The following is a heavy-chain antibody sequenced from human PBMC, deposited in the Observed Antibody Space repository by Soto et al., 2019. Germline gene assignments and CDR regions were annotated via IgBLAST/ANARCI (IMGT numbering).Heavy chain of an antibody. CDR3: ARANYDYVWGSYRHGAFDI. CDR1: GYTFTSYG. CDR2: ISAYNGNT. V-gene: IGHV1-18*04. Sequence: ASVKVSCKASGYTFTSYGISWVRQAPGQGLEWMGWISAYNGNTNYAQKLQGRVTMTTDTSTSTAYMELRSLRSEDTAVYYCARANYDYVWGSYRHGAFDIWGQGTMVTVSS. J-gene: IGHJ3*02. D-gene: IGHD3-16*02.